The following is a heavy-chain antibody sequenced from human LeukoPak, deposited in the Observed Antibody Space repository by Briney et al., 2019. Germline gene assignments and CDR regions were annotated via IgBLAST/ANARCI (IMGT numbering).Heavy chain of an antibody. J-gene: IGHJ4*02. CDR2: IYSGGST. V-gene: IGHV3-66*01. Sequence: PEGSLRLSCAASGFTVSSNYMSWVRQAPGKGLEWVSVIYSGGSTYYADSVKGRFTISRDNSKNTLYLQMNSLRAEDTAVYYCARGGYSGYDTGEYYFDYWGQGTLVTVSS. D-gene: IGHD5-12*01. CDR3: ARGGYSGYDTGEYYFDY. CDR1: GFTVSSNY.